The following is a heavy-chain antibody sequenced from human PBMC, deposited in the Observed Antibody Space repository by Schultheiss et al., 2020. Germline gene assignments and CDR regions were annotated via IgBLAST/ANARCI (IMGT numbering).Heavy chain of an antibody. D-gene: IGHD2-15*01. Sequence: SQTLSLTCTVSGGSISSSSYYWGWIRQPPGKGLEWIGSIYYSGSTYYNPSLKSRVTISVDTSKNQFSLKLSSVTAADTAVYYCARQLVVVAAFDYWGQGTLVTVS. V-gene: IGHV4-39*01. CDR3: ARQLVVVAAFDY. CDR2: IYYSGST. CDR1: GGSISSSSYY. J-gene: IGHJ4*02.